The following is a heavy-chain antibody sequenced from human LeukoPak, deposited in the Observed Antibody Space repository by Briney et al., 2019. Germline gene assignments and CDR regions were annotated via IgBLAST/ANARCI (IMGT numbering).Heavy chain of an antibody. J-gene: IGHJ4*02. Sequence: ASVKVSCKTSGYTFTSYGISWVRQAPGQGLEWMGWISGYNANTNYGQKFQGRVTMTIDTSTSTVYMELRSLRSDDTAVYYCARPRVAGSFDYWGQGTLVTVPS. CDR2: ISGYNANT. CDR1: GYTFTSYG. D-gene: IGHD6-19*01. CDR3: ARPRVAGSFDY. V-gene: IGHV1-18*01.